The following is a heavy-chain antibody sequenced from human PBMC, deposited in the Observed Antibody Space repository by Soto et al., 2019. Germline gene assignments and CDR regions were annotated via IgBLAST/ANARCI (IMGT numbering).Heavy chain of an antibody. CDR1: RDIFSTYG. CDR2: LSGHNGNT. CDR3: ARDRVAATGSDPMIDSYKGMDG. J-gene: IGHJ6*02. Sequence: QVPMVQSGPEVKKHGASVKVSCEASRDIFSTYGVSWVRQAPGQGLEWLGWLSGHNGNTNSAQKFQGRGLMTIDRATNTGYVEWRSLRLDDTAVYFCARDRVAATGSDPMIDSYKGMDGWGQGTAVNVAS. V-gene: IGHV1-18*01. D-gene: IGHD2-15*01.